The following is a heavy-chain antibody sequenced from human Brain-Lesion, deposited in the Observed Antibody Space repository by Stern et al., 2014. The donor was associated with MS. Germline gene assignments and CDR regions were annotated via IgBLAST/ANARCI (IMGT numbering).Heavy chain of an antibody. CDR1: GNTFTNRY. Sequence: VQLVESGAEVKKTGSSVKGSCQASGNTFTNRYLHWVRQAPGQALEWMGWITPFTGNTNYAQNFQDRVTITMDRSMSTAYMDLSSLRSDDTAIYFCAEGGSYGFVYWGQGTLVTASS. D-gene: IGHD4-17*01. J-gene: IGHJ4*02. V-gene: IGHV1-45*02. CDR3: AEGGSYGFVY. CDR2: ITPFTGNT.